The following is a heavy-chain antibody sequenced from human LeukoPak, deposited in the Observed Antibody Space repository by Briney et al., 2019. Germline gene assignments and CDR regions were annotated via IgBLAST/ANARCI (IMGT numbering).Heavy chain of an antibody. CDR2: IYYSGST. CDR1: GGSISSYY. CDR3: ARHSTLGWFGELPYYFDY. Sequence: SETLSLTCIVSGGSISSYYWSWIRQPPGKGVEWIGYIYYSGSTNYNPSLKSRVTISVDTSKNQFSLELSSVTAADTAVYYCARHSTLGWFGELPYYFDYWGQGALVTVSS. J-gene: IGHJ4*02. V-gene: IGHV4-59*08. D-gene: IGHD3-10*01.